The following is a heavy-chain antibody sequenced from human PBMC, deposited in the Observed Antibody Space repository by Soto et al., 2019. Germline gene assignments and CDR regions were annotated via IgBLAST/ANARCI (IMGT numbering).Heavy chain of an antibody. CDR2: IIPIFGTA. V-gene: IGHV1-69*13. CDR1: GGTFSSYA. J-gene: IGHJ6*02. Sequence: SVKVSCKASGGTFSSYAISWVRQAPGQGLEWMGGIIPIFGTANYAQKFQGRVTITADESTSTAYMELSSLRSEDTAVYYCARDRCSSTSCYRNYYYGMDVWGQGTTVTVSS. CDR3: ARDRCSSTSCYRNYYYGMDV. D-gene: IGHD2-2*02.